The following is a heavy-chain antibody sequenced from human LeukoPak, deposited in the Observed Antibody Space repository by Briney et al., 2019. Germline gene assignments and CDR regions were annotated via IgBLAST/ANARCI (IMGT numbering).Heavy chain of an antibody. CDR1: GDSISSSNW. V-gene: IGHV4-4*02. CDR2: IHPSGTT. CDR3: VRGDNYRFDY. Sequence: PSETLSLTCAVSGDSISSSNWWSWVRQPPGKGLEWIGEIHPSGTTRYNTSLKSRVTMSVDNSKNQLFLKVTSVTAADTAVYYCVRGDNYRFDYWGQGTLVTVS. J-gene: IGHJ4*02. D-gene: IGHD5-24*01.